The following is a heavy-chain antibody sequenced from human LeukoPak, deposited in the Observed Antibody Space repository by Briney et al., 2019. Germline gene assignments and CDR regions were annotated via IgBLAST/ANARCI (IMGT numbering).Heavy chain of an antibody. CDR3: ARDRYCSSTSCYSWFDP. CDR1: GFTFSSYW. J-gene: IGHJ5*02. CDR2: INSDGSST. Sequence: PGGPLRLSCAASGFTFSSYWMHWVRQAPGKGLVWVSRINSDGSSTSYADSVKGRFTISRDNAKNTLYLQMNSLRAEDTGVYYCARDRYCSSTSCYSWFDPWGQGTLVTVSS. D-gene: IGHD2-2*01. V-gene: IGHV3-74*01.